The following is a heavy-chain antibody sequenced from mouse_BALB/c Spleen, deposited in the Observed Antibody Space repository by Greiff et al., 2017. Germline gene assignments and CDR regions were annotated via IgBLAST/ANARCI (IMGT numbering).Heavy chain of an antibody. Sequence: QVQLQQSAAELARPGASVKMSCKASGYTFPSYTMHWVKQRPGQGLEWIGYINPSSGYTEYNQKFKDKTTLTADKSSSTAYMQLSSLTSEDSAVYYCARGGGYYRYDRYFDYWGQGTTLTVSS. CDR2: INPSSGYT. V-gene: IGHV1-4*02. CDR1: GYTFPSYT. J-gene: IGHJ2*01. D-gene: IGHD2-14*01. CDR3: ARGGGYYRYDRYFDY.